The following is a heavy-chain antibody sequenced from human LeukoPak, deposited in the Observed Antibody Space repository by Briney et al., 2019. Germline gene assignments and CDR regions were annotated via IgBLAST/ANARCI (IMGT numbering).Heavy chain of an antibody. CDR1: GFTFGSYG. CDR3: ARGGSDTAMAHDY. J-gene: IGHJ4*02. Sequence: GGSLRLSCAASGFTFGSYGMHWVRQAPGKGLMWVSRINRGGSRTDYADSVKGRFTISRDDAKNTLYLQLNSLRAEDTAVYFCARGGSDTAMAHDYWGQGTLVTVSS. D-gene: IGHD5-18*01. CDR2: INRGGSRT. V-gene: IGHV3-74*01.